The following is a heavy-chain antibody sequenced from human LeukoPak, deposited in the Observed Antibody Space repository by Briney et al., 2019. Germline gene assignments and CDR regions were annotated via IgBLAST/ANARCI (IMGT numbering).Heavy chain of an antibody. CDR2: IVVGSGNT. J-gene: IGHJ6*02. Sequence: SVKASCKASGFTFTSSAMQWVRQARGQRLEWIGWIVVGSGNTNYAQKFQERVTITRDMSTSTAYMELSSLRSEDTAVYYCAADGDYYGSGIHGMDVWGQGTTVTVSS. CDR3: AADGDYYGSGIHGMDV. V-gene: IGHV1-58*02. CDR1: GFTFTSSA. D-gene: IGHD3-10*01.